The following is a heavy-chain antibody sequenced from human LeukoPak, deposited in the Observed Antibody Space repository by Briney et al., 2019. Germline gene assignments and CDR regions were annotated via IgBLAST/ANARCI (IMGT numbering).Heavy chain of an antibody. CDR3: ARSSGYATIRYNWFDP. CDR2: IYYSGST. V-gene: IGHV4-61*01. J-gene: IGHJ5*02. D-gene: IGHD5-12*01. CDR1: GDFISSSSSY. Sequence: SETLSLTCTVSGDFISSSSSYWSWIRQPPGKGLEWIGYIYYSGSTNYNPSLKSRVTISVDTSKNQFSLKLSSVTAADTAVYYCARSSGYATIRYNWFDPWGQGTLVTVSS.